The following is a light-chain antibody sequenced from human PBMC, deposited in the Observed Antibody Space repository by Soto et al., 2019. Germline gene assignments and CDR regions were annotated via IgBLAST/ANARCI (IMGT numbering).Light chain of an antibody. CDR1: SSDVGGYNY. J-gene: IGLJ2*01. V-gene: IGLV2-14*01. Sequence: QSALTQPASVSGSPGQSITISCTGTSSDVGGYNYVSWYQQHPGKAPKLIIYGVSHRPSGVSNRFSGSKSGNTASLTISGLQAEDEADYYCSSYTSISALGVVFGGGTKLTVL. CDR2: GVS. CDR3: SSYTSISALGVV.